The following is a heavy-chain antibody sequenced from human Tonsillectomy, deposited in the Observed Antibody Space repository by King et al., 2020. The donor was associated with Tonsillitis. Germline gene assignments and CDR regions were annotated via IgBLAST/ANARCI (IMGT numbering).Heavy chain of an antibody. Sequence: HVQLVESGGGVVQPGRSLRLSCAASGFTFSSYAMHWVRQAPGKGLEWVAVISYDGSNKYYADSVKGRFTISRDNSKNTLYLQMNSLGVEDTVVYYCAREGDYGDTGSYFDLWGRGTLVTVSS. CDR2: ISYDGSNK. D-gene: IGHD4-17*01. J-gene: IGHJ2*01. CDR1: GFTFSSYA. CDR3: AREGDYGDTGSYFDL. V-gene: IGHV3-30*04.